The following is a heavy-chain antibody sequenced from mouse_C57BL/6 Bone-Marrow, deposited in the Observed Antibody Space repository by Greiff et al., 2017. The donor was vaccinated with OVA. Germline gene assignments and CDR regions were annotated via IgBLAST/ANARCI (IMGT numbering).Heavy chain of an antibody. Sequence: QVQLQQPGAELVKPGASVKVSCKASGYPFPSYWMHWVKQRPGQGLEWIGRIHPSDSDTNYNQKFKVTATLTVDKSSSTAYLQLSSLPSGDSAVDYGGIWHYYGSSYGYFDVWGTGTTVTVSS. V-gene: IGHV1-74*01. CDR3: GIWHYYGSSYGYFDV. CDR1: GYPFPSYW. D-gene: IGHD1-1*01. J-gene: IGHJ1*03. CDR2: IHPSDSDT.